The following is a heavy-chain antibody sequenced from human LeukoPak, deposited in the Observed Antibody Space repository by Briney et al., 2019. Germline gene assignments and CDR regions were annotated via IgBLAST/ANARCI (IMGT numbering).Heavy chain of an antibody. CDR2: ISSSSSYI. CDR1: GFTFSSYS. D-gene: IGHD3-10*01. V-gene: IGHV3-21*01. CDR3: AREAGLNYYYMDV. Sequence: GGSLRLSCAASGFTFSSYSMNWVRQAPGKGLEWVSSISSSSSYIYHADSVKGRFTISRDNAKNSLYLQMNSLRAEDTAVYYCAREAGLNYYYMDVWGKGPRSPSP. J-gene: IGHJ6*03.